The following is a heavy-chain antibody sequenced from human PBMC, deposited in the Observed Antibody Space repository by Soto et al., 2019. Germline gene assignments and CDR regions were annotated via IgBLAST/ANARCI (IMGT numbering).Heavy chain of an antibody. Sequence: SETLSPTCSVSGASIRSYCWSWIRQPAGKALEWIGRIYTSGTTNYNPSLKSRATILIDTSKNQFSLKLSSVTAADTAVYYCAREGASGFGMDVWGQGTTVTVSS. D-gene: IGHD1-26*01. CDR3: AREGASGFGMDV. CDR2: IYTSGTT. J-gene: IGHJ6*02. CDR1: GASIRSYC. V-gene: IGHV4-4*07.